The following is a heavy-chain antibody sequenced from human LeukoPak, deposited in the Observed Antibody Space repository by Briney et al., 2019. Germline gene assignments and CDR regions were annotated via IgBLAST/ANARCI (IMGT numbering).Heavy chain of an antibody. Sequence: SQTLSLTCTVSSDPISSGRYYWRWIRQPAGKGLEWIGRIYASGSSDYNPSLKSRVTISVDMSKNQFSLRLSSVTAADTAEIYRGRDGGGRYSSGSLYYYYYMDVWGKGTTVTVSS. CDR1: SDPISSGRYY. V-gene: IGHV4-61*02. CDR2: IYASGSS. CDR3: GRDGGGRYSSGSLYYYYYMDV. J-gene: IGHJ6*03. D-gene: IGHD1-26*01.